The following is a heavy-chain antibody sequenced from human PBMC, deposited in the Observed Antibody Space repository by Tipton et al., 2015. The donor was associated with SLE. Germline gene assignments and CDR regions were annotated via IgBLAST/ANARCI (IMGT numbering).Heavy chain of an antibody. CDR3: AGDLGDLYGMDV. V-gene: IGHV3-30*04. Sequence: SLRLSCAASGFTFSSYAMHWVRQAPGKGLEWVAVISYDGSNKYYADSVKGRFTISRDNSKNTLYLQMNSLRAEDTAVYYCAGDLGDLYGMDVWGQGTTVTVSS. D-gene: IGHD3-16*01. J-gene: IGHJ6*02. CDR2: ISYDGSNK. CDR1: GFTFSSYA.